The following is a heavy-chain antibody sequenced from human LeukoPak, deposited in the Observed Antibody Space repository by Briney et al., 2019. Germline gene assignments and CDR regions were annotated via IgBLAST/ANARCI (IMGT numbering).Heavy chain of an antibody. CDR1: GYTFTNYA. CDR3: ARGDWFDP. J-gene: IGHJ5*02. V-gene: IGHV1-3*03. Sequence: ASVKVSCKASGYTFTNYALHWVRQAPGQRLEWMGWINAGDGNIKYSREFQGRVTITRDTSASTAYMDLSSLRSEDTAVYYCARGDWFDPWGQGTLVTVSS. CDR2: INAGDGNI.